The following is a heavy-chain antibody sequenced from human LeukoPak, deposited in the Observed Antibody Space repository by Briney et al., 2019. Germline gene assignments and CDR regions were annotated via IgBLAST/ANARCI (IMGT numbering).Heavy chain of an antibody. CDR3: ARVSSSNWIFDS. J-gene: IGHJ4*02. CDR1: VGSISSYY. Sequence: KPSETLSLTCTVSVGSISSYYWSWIRQPPGKGVEWIGYIYYSGSTNYNPSRKSRVTISVDTSKNQWPLKVSSVTAADTAVYYWARVSSSNWIFDSWGQGTLVTVAS. D-gene: IGHD6-13*01. V-gene: IGHV4-59*01. CDR2: IYYSGST.